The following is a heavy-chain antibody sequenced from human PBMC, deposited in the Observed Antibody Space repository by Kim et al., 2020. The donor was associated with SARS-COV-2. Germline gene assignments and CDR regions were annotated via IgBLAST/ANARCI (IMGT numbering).Heavy chain of an antibody. D-gene: IGHD3-10*01. J-gene: IGHJ4*02. CDR3: ARERVTLPTRLLWFGESYGV. CDR1: GYTFTSYA. CDR2: INTNTGNP. V-gene: IGHV7-4-1*02. Sequence: ASVKVSCKASGYTFTSYAMNWVRQAPGQGLEWMGWINTNTGNPTYTQGFTGRFVFSLDTSVSTAYLQISSLKAEDTAVYYCARERVTLPTRLLWFGESYGVWGQGTLVTVSS.